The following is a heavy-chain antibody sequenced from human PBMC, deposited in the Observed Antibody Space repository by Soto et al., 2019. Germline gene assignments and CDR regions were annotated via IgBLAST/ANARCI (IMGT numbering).Heavy chain of an antibody. V-gene: IGHV3-15*01. CDR2: IKSKTDGGTT. Sequence: TGGSLRLSCAASGFTFSNAWMSWVRQAPGKGLEWVGRIKSKTDGGTTDYAAPVKGRFTISRDDSKNTLYLQMNSLKTEDTAVYYCTTTRGVRITMVRGVIYYYYYYGMDVWGQGTTVTVSS. CDR1: GFTFSNAW. D-gene: IGHD3-10*01. J-gene: IGHJ6*02. CDR3: TTTRGVRITMVRGVIYYYYYYGMDV.